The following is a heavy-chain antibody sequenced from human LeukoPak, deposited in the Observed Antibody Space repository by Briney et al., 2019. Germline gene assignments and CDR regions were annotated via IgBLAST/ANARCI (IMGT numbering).Heavy chain of an antibody. Sequence: SETLSLTCTVSGGSISSYYWSWIRQPPGKGLEWIGYIYYSGSTYYNPSLKSRVTISVDTSKNQFSLKLSSVTAADTAVYYCAISSGYAFDIWGQGTMVTVSS. CDR3: AISSGYAFDI. J-gene: IGHJ3*02. V-gene: IGHV4-59*08. CDR1: GGSISSYY. CDR2: IYYSGST. D-gene: IGHD3-22*01.